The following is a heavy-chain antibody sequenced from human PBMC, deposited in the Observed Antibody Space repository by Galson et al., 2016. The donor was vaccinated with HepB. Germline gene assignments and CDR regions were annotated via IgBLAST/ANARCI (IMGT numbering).Heavy chain of an antibody. V-gene: IGHV3-7*03. CDR2: IKQVGTEK. Sequence: SLRLSCAASAFTFRSFWMSWVRQAPGKGLEWVANIKQVGTEKYYMDSVKGRFTISRDNAKNSLYLQMNSLRADETAVYYCARDRGYSGWSYFDYWGQGTLVTVSS. CDR1: AFTFRSFW. J-gene: IGHJ4*02. CDR3: ARDRGYSGWSYFDY. D-gene: IGHD6-19*01.